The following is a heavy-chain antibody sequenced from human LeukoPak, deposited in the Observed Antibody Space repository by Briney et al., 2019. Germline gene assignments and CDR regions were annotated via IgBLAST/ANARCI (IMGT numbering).Heavy chain of an antibody. CDR1: GFTFSSYW. V-gene: IGHV3-74*01. Sequence: GGSLRLSCAASGFTFSSYWMHWVRQAPGKGLVWVSRINSDGSSTSYADSVKGRFTISRDNAKNTLYLQMNSLKAEDTAVYYCARVEGGGEDFDYWGQGTLVTVSS. D-gene: IGHD3-16*01. CDR3: ARVEGGGEDFDY. CDR2: INSDGSST. J-gene: IGHJ4*02.